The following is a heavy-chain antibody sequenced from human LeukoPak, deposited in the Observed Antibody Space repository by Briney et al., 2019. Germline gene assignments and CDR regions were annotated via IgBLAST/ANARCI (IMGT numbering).Heavy chain of an antibody. CDR2: ISRTSEYI. J-gene: IGHJ4*02. CDR3: AGGGDFDY. D-gene: IGHD3-16*01. CDR1: GFSFSIYF. Sequence: GGSLRLSCASSGFSFSIYFMNWVRQAPGKGLEWVSSISRTSEYIHYADSVRGRFAISRDNAKNSVYLQMNSLRAEDTAVYFCAGGGDFDYWGQGILVTVSA. V-gene: IGHV3-21*01.